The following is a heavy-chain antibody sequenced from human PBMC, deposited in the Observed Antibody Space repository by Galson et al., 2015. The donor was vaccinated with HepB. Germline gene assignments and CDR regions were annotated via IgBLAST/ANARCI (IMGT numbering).Heavy chain of an antibody. V-gene: IGHV1-8*01. CDR1: GYTFTSYD. J-gene: IGHJ5*02. CDR3: ARGDGYCSSTSCPTIGFAP. CDR2: MNPNSGNT. D-gene: IGHD2-2*01. Sequence: SVKVSCKASGYTFTSYDINWVRQATGQGLEWMGWMNPNSGNTGYAQKFQGRVTMTRNTSISTAYMELSSLRSEDTAVYYCARGDGYCSSTSCPTIGFAPWGQGTLVPVSS.